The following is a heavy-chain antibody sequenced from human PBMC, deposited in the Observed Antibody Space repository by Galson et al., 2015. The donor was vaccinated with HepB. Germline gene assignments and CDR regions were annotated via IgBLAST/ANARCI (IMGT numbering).Heavy chain of an antibody. D-gene: IGHD1-26*01. J-gene: IGHJ6*02. Sequence: QSGAEVKKPGESLKISCKGSGYSFTSYWIGWVRQMPGKGLEWMGIIYPGDSDTRYSPSFQGQVTISADKSISTAYLQWSSLKASDTAMYYCARQTRPSGSYYYYYGMDVWGQGTTVTVSS. CDR3: ARQTRPSGSYYYYYGMDV. CDR1: GYSFTSYW. CDR2: IYPGDSDT. V-gene: IGHV5-51*01.